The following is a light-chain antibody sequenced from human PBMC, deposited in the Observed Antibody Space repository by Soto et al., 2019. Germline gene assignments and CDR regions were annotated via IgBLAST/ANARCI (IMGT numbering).Light chain of an antibody. CDR3: SSYTTSNSLV. CDR2: EVN. CDR1: SSDIGTYNY. J-gene: IGLJ3*02. V-gene: IGLV2-14*01. Sequence: QSALTQPASVSGSPGQSITISCTGTSSDIGTYNYVSWYQQHPGKAPKLMIFEVNNRPSGVSNRFSGSKSGNTASLTISGLQAEDEADYYCSSYTTSNSLVFGGRTKLTVL.